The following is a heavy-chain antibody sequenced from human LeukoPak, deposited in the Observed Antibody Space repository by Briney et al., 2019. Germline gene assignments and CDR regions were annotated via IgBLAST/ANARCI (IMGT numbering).Heavy chain of an antibody. Sequence: GGSLRLSCAASGFTFSSYAMNWVRQAPGKGLEWVSYISSSGSTIYYADSVKGRFTISRDNAKNSLYLQMNSLRAEDTAVYCCARDSEIDTPRVYFDYWGQGTLVTVSS. CDR2: ISSSGSTI. V-gene: IGHV3-48*03. D-gene: IGHD5-18*01. CDR3: ARDSEIDTPRVYFDY. CDR1: GFTFSSYA. J-gene: IGHJ4*02.